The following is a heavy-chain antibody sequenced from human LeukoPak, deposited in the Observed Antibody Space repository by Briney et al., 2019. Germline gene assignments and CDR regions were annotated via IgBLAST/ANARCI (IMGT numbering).Heavy chain of an antibody. CDR1: GFTFSSYS. CDR3: ARVDDYYGSGSYPPPAYFDY. J-gene: IGHJ4*02. CDR2: ISSSSSTI. V-gene: IGHV3-48*04. Sequence: GGSLRLSCAASGFTFSSYSMNWVRQAPGKGLEWVSYISSSSSTIYYADSVRGRFTISRDNAKNSLYLQMNSLRAEDTAVYYCARVDDYYGSGSYPPPAYFDYWGQGTLVTVSS. D-gene: IGHD3-10*01.